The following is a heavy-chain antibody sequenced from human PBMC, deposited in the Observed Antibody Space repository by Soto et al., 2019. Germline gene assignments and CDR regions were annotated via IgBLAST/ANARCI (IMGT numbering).Heavy chain of an antibody. CDR2: IGTAGDT. J-gene: IGHJ3*02. D-gene: IGHD2-15*01. CDR3: ARATYCSGGSCYSGAFDI. Sequence: EVQLVESGGGLVQPGGSLRLSCAASGFTFSSYDMHWVRQATGKGLEWVSAIGTAGDTYYPGSVKGRFTISRENAKNSLYLQINRLRAETTALYYCARATYCSGGSCYSGAFDIWGQRTMVTVSS. CDR1: GFTFSSYD. V-gene: IGHV3-13*01.